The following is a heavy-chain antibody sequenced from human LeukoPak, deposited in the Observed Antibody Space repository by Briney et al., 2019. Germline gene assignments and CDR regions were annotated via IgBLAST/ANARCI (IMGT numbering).Heavy chain of an antibody. Sequence: ASVKVSCKASGYIFTSYNIYWVRQAPGQGLEWMGIINPSGGSTNYAQKFQGRVTMTRDTSTSTVYMELSSLRSEDTAVYYCARFAVHRRITVAGQFGLDYWGQGTLVSVSS. CDR1: GYIFTSYN. D-gene: IGHD6-19*01. CDR3: ARFAVHRRITVAGQFGLDY. V-gene: IGHV1-46*01. CDR2: INPSGGST. J-gene: IGHJ4*02.